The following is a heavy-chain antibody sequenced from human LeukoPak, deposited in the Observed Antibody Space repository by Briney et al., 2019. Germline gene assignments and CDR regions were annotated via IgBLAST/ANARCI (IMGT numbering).Heavy chain of an antibody. CDR3: ARDQGAAAGFYYLDY. J-gene: IGHJ4*02. Sequence: GGSLRLSCAASGFTFSSYAMHWVRQAPGKGLEWVAVISYDGSNKYYADSVKGRFTISRDSSKNTLYLQMNSLRAEDTAVYYCARDQGAAAGFYYLDYWGQGTLVTVSS. CDR2: ISYDGSNK. D-gene: IGHD6-13*01. V-gene: IGHV3-30-3*01. CDR1: GFTFSSYA.